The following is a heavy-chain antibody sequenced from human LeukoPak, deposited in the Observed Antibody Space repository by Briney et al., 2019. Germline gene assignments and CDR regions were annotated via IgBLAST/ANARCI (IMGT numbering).Heavy chain of an antibody. Sequence: GASVKVSCKASGYTFTSYYMHWVRQAPGQGLEWMGIINPSGGSTSYAQKFQGRVTMTRDTSTSTAYMELGSLRSEDTAVYYCARESGDSSSPVYFDYWGQGTLVTVSS. J-gene: IGHJ4*02. V-gene: IGHV1-46*01. CDR2: INPSGGST. CDR1: GYTFTSYY. CDR3: ARESGDSSSPVYFDY. D-gene: IGHD6-13*01.